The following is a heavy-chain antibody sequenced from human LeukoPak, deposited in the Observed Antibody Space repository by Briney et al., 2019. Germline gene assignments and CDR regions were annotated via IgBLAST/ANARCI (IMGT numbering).Heavy chain of an antibody. CDR1: GGSISSYY. CDR2: IYYSGST. V-gene: IGHV4-59*12. J-gene: IGHJ4*02. D-gene: IGHD3-22*01. CDR3: ASYYYDSSGYFVFDY. Sequence: SETLSLTCTVSGGSISSYYWSWIRQPPGKGLEWIGYIYYSGSTNYNPSLKSRVTISVDTSKNQFSLKLSSVTAADTAVYYCASYYYDSSGYFVFDYWGQGTLVTVSS.